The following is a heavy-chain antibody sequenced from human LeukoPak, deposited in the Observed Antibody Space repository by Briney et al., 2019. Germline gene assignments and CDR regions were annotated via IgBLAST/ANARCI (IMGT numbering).Heavy chain of an antibody. D-gene: IGHD6-13*01. CDR2: INPNSGGT. J-gene: IGHJ5*02. V-gene: IGHV1-2*06. CDR3: ARPSLAGIAANWYADWFDP. CDR1: GYTFTGCY. Sequence: GASVKVSCKASGYTFTGCYMHWVRQAPGQGLEWMGRINPNSGGTNYAQKFQGRVTMTRDTSISTAYMELSRLRSDDTAVYYCARPSLAGIAANWYADWFDPWGQGTLVTVSS.